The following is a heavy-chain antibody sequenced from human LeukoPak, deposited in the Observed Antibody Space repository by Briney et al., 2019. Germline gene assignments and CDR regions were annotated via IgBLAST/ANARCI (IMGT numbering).Heavy chain of an antibody. J-gene: IGHJ4*02. D-gene: IGHD7-27*01. Sequence: GGSLRLSCAASGFIFSSFGMHWVRQAPGKGLEWVAVISDDGSNKNYVDSVKGRFTISRDNSKNAMYLQMNSLRAEDTAVYYCAKDWGYWGQGTLVTVSS. CDR2: ISDDGSNK. CDR1: GFIFSSFG. CDR3: AKDWGY. V-gene: IGHV3-30*18.